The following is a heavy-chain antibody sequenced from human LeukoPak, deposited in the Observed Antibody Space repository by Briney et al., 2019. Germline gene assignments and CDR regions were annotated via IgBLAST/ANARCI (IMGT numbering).Heavy chain of an antibody. J-gene: IGHJ4*02. CDR3: ARGIVGATTGD. CDR2: INHNSGGT. Sequence: ASVKVSCKASGYTFTGYYMHWVRQAPGQGLEWMGWINHNSGGTNYAQKFQGRVTMTRDTSISTAYMELSRLRSYDTAVYYCARGIVGATTGDWGQGTLVTVSS. CDR1: GYTFTGYY. D-gene: IGHD1-26*01. V-gene: IGHV1-2*02.